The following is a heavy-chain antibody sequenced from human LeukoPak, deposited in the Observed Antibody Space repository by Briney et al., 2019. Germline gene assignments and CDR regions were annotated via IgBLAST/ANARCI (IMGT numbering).Heavy chain of an antibody. CDR2: IYYSGST. Sequence: SETLSLTCTVSGGSISSSSYYWGWIRQPPGKGLEWIGSIYYSGSTYYNPSLKSRVTISVDTSKNQFSLKLSSVTAADTAVYYCARVGDYGDRGRSYWYFDLWGRGTLVTVSS. D-gene: IGHD4-17*01. CDR1: GGSISSSSYY. J-gene: IGHJ2*01. V-gene: IGHV4-39*07. CDR3: ARVGDYGDRGRSYWYFDL.